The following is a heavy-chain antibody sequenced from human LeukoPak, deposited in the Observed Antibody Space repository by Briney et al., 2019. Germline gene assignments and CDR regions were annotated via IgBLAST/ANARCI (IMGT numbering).Heavy chain of an antibody. CDR1: GYTFTGYY. J-gene: IGHJ5*02. D-gene: IGHD3-3*01. Sequence: ASVKVSCKASGYTFTGYYMHWVRQAPGQGLEWMGWINPNSGGTNCAQKFQGRVTMTRDTSISTAYMELSRLRSDDTAVYYCARAGRITIFGVAKGEDNWFDPWGQGTLVTVSS. CDR2: INPNSGGT. CDR3: ARAGRITIFGVAKGEDNWFDP. V-gene: IGHV1-2*02.